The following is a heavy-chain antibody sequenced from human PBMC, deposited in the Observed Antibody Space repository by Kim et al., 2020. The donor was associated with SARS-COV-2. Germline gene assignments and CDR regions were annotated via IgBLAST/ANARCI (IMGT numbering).Heavy chain of an antibody. J-gene: IGHJ4*02. Sequence: SETLSLTCTVSGGSISSSGYYWGWIRQPPGKGLEWIGNIYYSGSTYYNPSLRSRLTISVDTSNNQFSLMLSSVTAADTAVYYCARGSSWWWTTWYYFDHWAQGTLVPVSS. CDR3: ARGSSWWWTTWYYFDH. CDR1: GGSISSSGYY. V-gene: IGHV4-39*01. D-gene: IGHD6-13*01. CDR2: IYYSGST.